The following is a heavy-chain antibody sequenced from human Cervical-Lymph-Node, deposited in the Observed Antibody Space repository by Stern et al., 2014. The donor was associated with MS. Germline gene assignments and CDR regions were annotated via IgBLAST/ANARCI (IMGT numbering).Heavy chain of an antibody. CDR1: GFTFSSYG. CDR2: ISYDGSNK. V-gene: IGHV3-30*03. Sequence: VQLEESGGGVVQPGRSLRLSCAASGFTFSSYGMHWVRQAPGKGLEWVAVISYDGSNKYYADSVKGRFTISRDNSKNTLYLQMNSLRAEDTAVYYCATFGGVIAPDYWGQGTLVTVSS. D-gene: IGHD3-16*02. J-gene: IGHJ4*02. CDR3: ATFGGVIAPDY.